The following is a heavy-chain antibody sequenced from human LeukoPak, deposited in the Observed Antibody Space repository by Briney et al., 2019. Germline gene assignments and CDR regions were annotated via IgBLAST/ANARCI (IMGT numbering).Heavy chain of an antibody. CDR1: GGSFSGYY. V-gene: IGHV4-34*01. Sequence: PSETLSLTCAVYGGSFSGYYWSWIRQPPGKGLEWIGEINHSGSTNYNPSLKSRVTISVDTSKNQFSLKLSSVTVADTAVYYCARGFYYFDYWGQGTLVTVSS. CDR3: ARGFYYFDY. CDR2: INHSGST. J-gene: IGHJ4*02.